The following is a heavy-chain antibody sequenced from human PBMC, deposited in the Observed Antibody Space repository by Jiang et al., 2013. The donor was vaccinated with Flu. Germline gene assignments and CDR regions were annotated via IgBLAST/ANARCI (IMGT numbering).Heavy chain of an antibody. D-gene: IGHD1-26*01. CDR2: INSDGSST. Sequence: SRINSDGSSTSYADSVKGRFTISRDNAKNALYLQMNSLRAEDTAVYYCARTGTPSGSYYYYYYYYGMDVWGQGTTVTVSS. V-gene: IGHV3-74*01. CDR3: ARTGTPSGSYYYYYYYYGMDV. J-gene: IGHJ6*02.